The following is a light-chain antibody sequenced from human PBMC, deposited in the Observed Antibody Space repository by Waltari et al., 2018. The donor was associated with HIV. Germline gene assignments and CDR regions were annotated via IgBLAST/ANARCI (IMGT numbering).Light chain of an antibody. CDR3: QQRSNWPGIT. J-gene: IGKJ5*01. V-gene: IGKV3-11*01. Sequence: EIVLTQSPATLSLSPAERVTLSCRASQNVSSYLAWYQQKPGQAPRLLIYDASNRATGIPARFSGSGSGTDFTLTISSLEPEDFAVYYCQQRSNWPGITFGQGTRLEIK. CDR2: DAS. CDR1: QNVSSY.